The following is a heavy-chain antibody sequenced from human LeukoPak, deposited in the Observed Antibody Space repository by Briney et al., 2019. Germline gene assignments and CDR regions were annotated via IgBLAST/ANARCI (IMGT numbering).Heavy chain of an antibody. CDR1: GGSVSSGSYY. D-gene: IGHD6-19*01. CDR3: ARLLQWLVYFDY. CDR2: IYYSGST. J-gene: IGHJ4*02. V-gene: IGHV4-61*01. Sequence: SETLSLTCTVSGGSVSSGSYYWSWIRQPPGKGLEWIGYIYYSGSTNYNPSLKSRVTISVDTSKNQFSLKLSSVTAADTAVYYCARLLQWLVYFDYWGQGTLVTVSS.